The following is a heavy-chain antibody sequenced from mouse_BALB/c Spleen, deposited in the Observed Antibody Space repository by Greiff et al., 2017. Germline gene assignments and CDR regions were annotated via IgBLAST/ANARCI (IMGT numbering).Heavy chain of an antibody. CDR2: IWAGGST. CDR3: AREGYYGRGGSFDY. J-gene: IGHJ2*01. Sequence: VQRVESGPGLVAPSQSLSITCTVSGFSLTSYGVHWVRQPPGKGLEWLGVIWAGGSTNYNSALMSRLSISKDNSKSQVFLKMNSLQTDDTAMYYCAREGYYGRGGSFDYWGQGTTLTVSS. D-gene: IGHD1-1*01. CDR1: GFSLTSYG. V-gene: IGHV2-9*02.